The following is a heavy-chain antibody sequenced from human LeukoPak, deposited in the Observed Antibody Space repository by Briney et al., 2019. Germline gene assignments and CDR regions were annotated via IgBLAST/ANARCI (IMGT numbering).Heavy chain of an antibody. D-gene: IGHD2-2*02. V-gene: IGHV1-69*13. CDR3: ARDIPKGYCSSTSCYTKGRFDY. CDR1: GGTFSSYA. CDR2: IIPIFGTA. J-gene: IGHJ4*02. Sequence: SVKVSCKASGGTFSSYAISWVRQAPGQGLEWMGGIIPIFGTANYAQKFQGRVTITADESTSTAYMELSSLRSEDTAVYYCARDIPKGYCSSTSCYTKGRFDYWGQGTLVTVSS.